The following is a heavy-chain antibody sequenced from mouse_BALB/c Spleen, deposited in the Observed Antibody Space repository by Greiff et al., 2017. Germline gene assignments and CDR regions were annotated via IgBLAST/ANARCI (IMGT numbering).Heavy chain of an antibody. CDR1: GYTFTSYY. J-gene: IGHJ1*01. D-gene: IGHD2-10*01. V-gene: IGHV1S81*02. Sequence: VQLQQSGAELVKPGASVKLSCKASGYTFTSYYMYWVKQRPGQGLEWIVEINPSNGGTNFNEKFKSKATLTVDKSSSTAYMQLSSLTSEDSAVYYCTRPSYGNYEGWYFDVWGAGTTVTVSS. CDR2: INPSNGGT. CDR3: TRPSYGNYEGWYFDV.